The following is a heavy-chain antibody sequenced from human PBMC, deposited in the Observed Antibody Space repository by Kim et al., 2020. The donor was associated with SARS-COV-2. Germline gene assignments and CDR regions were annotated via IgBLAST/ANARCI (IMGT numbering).Heavy chain of an antibody. CDR1: GGSFSGHY. CDR3: ARGPGYGSGSSHFDL. V-gene: IGHV4-34*01. D-gene: IGHD3-10*01. J-gene: IGHJ4*02. CDR2: INHSGRT. Sequence: SETLSLTCGVYGGSFSGHYWSWIRQTPGRGLEWIGEINHSGRTNYNPSLKSRVTISIDTSRTQFSLNLSSVTAADTAVYYCARGPGYGSGSSHFDLCGQGTLVTASS.